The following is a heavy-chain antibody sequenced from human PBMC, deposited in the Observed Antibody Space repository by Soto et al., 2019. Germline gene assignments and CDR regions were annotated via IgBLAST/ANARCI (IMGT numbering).Heavy chain of an antibody. V-gene: IGHV3-23*01. CDR1: GFTFSSYA. J-gene: IGHJ4*02. D-gene: IGHD2-15*01. Sequence: PGGSLRLSCAASGFTFSSYAMSWVRQAPGKGLEWVSEISGSGDITYYADSVKGRFTISRDNSKNTLYLQMNSLRAEDTAVYYCAKVGYATGYLPDYWGQGTLVTVSS. CDR2: ISGSGDIT. CDR3: AKVGYATGYLPDY.